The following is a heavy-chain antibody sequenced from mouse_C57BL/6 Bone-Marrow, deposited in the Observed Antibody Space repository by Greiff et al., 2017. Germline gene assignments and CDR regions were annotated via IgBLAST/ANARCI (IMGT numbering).Heavy chain of an antibody. CDR2: IYPGGGYT. CDR1: GYTFTNYW. V-gene: IGHV1-63*01. J-gene: IGHJ2*01. D-gene: IGHD1-1*01. Sequence: QVQLQQSGAELVRPGTSVKMSCKASGYTFTNYWIGWAKQRPGHGLEWIGDIYPGGGYTNYNEKFKGKATLTADKSSSTAYMQFSSLTSEDAAIYYCARDYGNYFDYGGQGTTLTVSS. CDR3: ARDYGNYFDY.